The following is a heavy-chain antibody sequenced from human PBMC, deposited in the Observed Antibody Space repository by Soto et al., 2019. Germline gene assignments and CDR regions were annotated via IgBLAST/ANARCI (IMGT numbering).Heavy chain of an antibody. V-gene: IGHV3-21*01. CDR3: ARAGITMIAAPFDI. Sequence: GGSLSLSCPASGFTFGDYAMSWVRQAPGKGLEWVSSISSSSSYIYYADSVKGRFTISRDNAKNSLYLQMNSLRAEDTAVYYCARAGITMIAAPFDIGGQGTMVTVS. CDR1: GFTFGDYA. D-gene: IGHD3-22*01. CDR2: ISSSSSYI. J-gene: IGHJ3*02.